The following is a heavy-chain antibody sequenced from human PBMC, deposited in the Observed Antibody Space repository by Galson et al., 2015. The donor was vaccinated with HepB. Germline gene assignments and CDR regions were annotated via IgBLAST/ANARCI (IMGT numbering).Heavy chain of an antibody. CDR2: IYSSGST. Sequence: LSLTCTVSGGSISSGDYYWTWIRQHPGKGLEWIAYIYSSGSTYSNPSLESRITISVDTSQNQFSLKLSSVTAADTAVYYCARGAVTTRGFDYWGQGTLVTVSS. D-gene: IGHD4-17*01. J-gene: IGHJ4*02. CDR3: ARGAVTTRGFDY. V-gene: IGHV4-31*03. CDR1: GGSISSGDYY.